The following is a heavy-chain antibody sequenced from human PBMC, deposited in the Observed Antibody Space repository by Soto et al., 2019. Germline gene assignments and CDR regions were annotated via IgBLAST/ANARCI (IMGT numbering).Heavy chain of an antibody. V-gene: IGHV3-15*01. Sequence: GGSLRLSCAASGFTFSNAWMSWVRQAPGKGLEWVGRIKSKTDGGTTDYAAPVKGRFTISRDDSKNTLYLQMNSLKTEDTAVYYCTTGAVADYYYDYMDVWGKGTTVTVSS. J-gene: IGHJ6*03. CDR2: IKSKTDGGTT. D-gene: IGHD6-19*01. CDR3: TTGAVADYYYDYMDV. CDR1: GFTFSNAW.